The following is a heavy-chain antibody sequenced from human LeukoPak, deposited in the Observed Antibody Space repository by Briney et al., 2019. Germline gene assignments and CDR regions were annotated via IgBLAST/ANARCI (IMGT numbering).Heavy chain of an antibody. CDR3: ARVSGGVDY. V-gene: IGHV1-18*01. D-gene: IGHD3-10*01. Sequence: WMGWISAYNGNTNYAQKLQGRVTMTTDTSTSTAYMELRSLRSDDTAVYYCARVSGGVDYWGQGTLVTVSS. J-gene: IGHJ4*02. CDR2: ISAYNGNT.